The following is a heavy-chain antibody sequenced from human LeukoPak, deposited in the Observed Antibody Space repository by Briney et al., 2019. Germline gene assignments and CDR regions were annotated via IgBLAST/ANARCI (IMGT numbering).Heavy chain of an antibody. D-gene: IGHD2-15*01. CDR1: GGSFSGYY. V-gene: IGHV4-59*01. CDR2: IYYSGST. CDR3: ARELAARAYFDY. Sequence: SETLSLTCAVYGGSFSGYYWNWIRQPPGKGLEWIGYIYYSGSTNYNPSLKSRVTISVDTSKNQFSLKLSSVTAADTAVYYCARELAARAYFDYWGQGTLVTVSS. J-gene: IGHJ4*02.